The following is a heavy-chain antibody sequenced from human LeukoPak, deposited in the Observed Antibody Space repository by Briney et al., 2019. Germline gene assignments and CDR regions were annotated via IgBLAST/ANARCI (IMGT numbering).Heavy chain of an antibody. D-gene: IGHD6-13*01. CDR2: TSNDGANK. J-gene: IGHJ4*02. CDR3: AKDPRIAATGNGAMGIDY. Sequence: GMSLRLSCAASGSTFSNYGMHWVRQAPGKGLDWVAVTSNDGANKFYADSVKGRFTISRDNSKSTLYLEMNSLGAEDTALYYCAKDPRIAATGNGAMGIDYWGQGTLVTVSS. V-gene: IGHV3-30*18. CDR1: GSTFSNYG.